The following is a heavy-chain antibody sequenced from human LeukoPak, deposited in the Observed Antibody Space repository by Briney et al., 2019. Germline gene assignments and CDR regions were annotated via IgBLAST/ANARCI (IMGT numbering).Heavy chain of an antibody. V-gene: IGHV1-18*01. CDR3: ARQVGADSFDI. D-gene: IGHD1-26*01. CDR1: GGIFSSYA. J-gene: IGHJ3*02. CDR2: ISAYNGNT. Sequence: ASVKVSCKASGGIFSSYAISWVRQAPGQGLEWMGWISAYNGNTNYAQKLQGRVTMTTDTSTSTAYMELRSLRSDDTAVYYCARQVGADSFDIWGQGTMVTASS.